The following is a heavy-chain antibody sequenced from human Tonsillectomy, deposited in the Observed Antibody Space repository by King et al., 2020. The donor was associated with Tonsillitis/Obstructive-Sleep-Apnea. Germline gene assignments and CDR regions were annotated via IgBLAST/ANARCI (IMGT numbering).Heavy chain of an antibody. D-gene: IGHD3-3*01. J-gene: IGHJ3*02. CDR2: ISHDGNNI. CDR3: AKGHYDFLSGDAFDM. Sequence: QVQLVESGGGVVQPGRSLRLSCAASGFTFSSYGMHWVRQAPGKGLEWVAVISHDGNNIYYTDSVKGRFAISRDNSKNTLHLHMYRLRAEDTAVYYCAKGHYDFLSGDAFDMWRQGTMVTVSS. V-gene: IGHV3-30*18. CDR1: GFTFSSYG.